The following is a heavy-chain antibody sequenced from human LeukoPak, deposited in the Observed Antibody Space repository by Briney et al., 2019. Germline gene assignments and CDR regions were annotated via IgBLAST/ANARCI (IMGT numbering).Heavy chain of an antibody. CDR2: IRKDRSQK. Sequence: GGSLRLSCAVSGFTFSYSRMTWVRESPEEGLGWVASIRKDRSQKSAVDSVRGRFSISRDNAKNSVYLQMDSLRAEDTAVYYCARGRTNGQAFDYWGQGTLVSVSS. CDR1: GFTFSYSR. D-gene: IGHD2-8*01. J-gene: IGHJ4*02. V-gene: IGHV3-7*01. CDR3: ARGRTNGQAFDY.